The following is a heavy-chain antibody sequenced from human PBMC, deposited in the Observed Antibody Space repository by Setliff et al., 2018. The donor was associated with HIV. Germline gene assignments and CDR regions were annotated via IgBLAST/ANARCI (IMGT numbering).Heavy chain of an antibody. CDR1: GYNLDDNS. CDR2: ISPYNGNT. J-gene: IGHJ4*02. CDR3: ARSLLGLIVPSAQGIWYYFDY. D-gene: IGHD2-8*01. V-gene: IGHV1-18*01. Sequence: ASVKVSCKASGYNLDDNSINWVRQAPGQGLEWMGWISPYNGNTRYSQKFQGRVTMTTDTSTSTAYMEVRGLRSDDTAVYYCARSLLGLIVPSAQGIWYYFDYWGQGTLVTVSS.